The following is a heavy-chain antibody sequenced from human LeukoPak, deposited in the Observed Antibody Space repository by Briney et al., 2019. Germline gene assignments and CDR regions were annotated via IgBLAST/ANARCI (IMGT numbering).Heavy chain of an antibody. V-gene: IGHV1-2*02. D-gene: IGHD3-9*01. Sequence: GASVKVSCKASGYTFTGYYMHWARQAPGQGLEWMGRINPKSGDTNYAQKFQGRVTMTWDTSISTAYMELSRLSSDDTAVYYCAREYILTGYYGDYWGQGTLVTVSS. CDR2: INPKSGDT. J-gene: IGHJ4*02. CDR1: GYTFTGYY. CDR3: AREYILTGYYGDY.